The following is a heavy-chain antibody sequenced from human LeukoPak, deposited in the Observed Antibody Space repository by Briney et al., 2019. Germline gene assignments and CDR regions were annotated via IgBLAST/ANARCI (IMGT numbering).Heavy chain of an antibody. D-gene: IGHD5-18*01. Sequence: ASETLSLTCTVSGGSISSGGFYWSWIRQHPGKGLEWIGYIYYSGSTYYNPSLKSRVTISVDTSKNQFSLKLSSVTAADTAVYYCARGVDTAMVAAWGQGTLVTVSS. J-gene: IGHJ5*02. V-gene: IGHV4-31*03. CDR2: IYYSGST. CDR3: ARGVDTAMVAA. CDR1: GGSISSGGFY.